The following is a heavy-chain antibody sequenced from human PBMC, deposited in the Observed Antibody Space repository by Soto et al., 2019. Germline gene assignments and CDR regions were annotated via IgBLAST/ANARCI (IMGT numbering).Heavy chain of an antibody. CDR3: ASVMLRFSYGIDV. CDR2: ISKSGSII. CDR1: VLTFISYE. V-gene: IGHV3-48*03. J-gene: IGHJ6*02. D-gene: IGHD3-3*01. Sequence: GGSLRLSCASSVLTFISYEMHWVRQAPGKGLEWVSYISKSGSIIYYTDSVKGRFTISRDNAKNLLYLEMNSLRAEDSAVYFCASVMLRFSYGIDVWGQGTTVTVS.